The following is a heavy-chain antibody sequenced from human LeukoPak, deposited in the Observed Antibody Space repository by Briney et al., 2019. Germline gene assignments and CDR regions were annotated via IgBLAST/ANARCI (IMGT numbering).Heavy chain of an antibody. CDR3: AREWGHGGNSVDYLDY. J-gene: IGHJ4*02. D-gene: IGHD4-23*01. CDR1: GGSISSHSYH. Sequence: SETLSLTCSVSGGSISSHSYHWGWIRQPPGKGLEWIGSIYQSGGTFYNPSLKSRVTMSIDTSKNQFSLRLTSVTPEDTAVYYCAREWGHGGNSVDYLDYWGQGTLVTVSS. CDR2: IYQSGGT. V-gene: IGHV4-39*07.